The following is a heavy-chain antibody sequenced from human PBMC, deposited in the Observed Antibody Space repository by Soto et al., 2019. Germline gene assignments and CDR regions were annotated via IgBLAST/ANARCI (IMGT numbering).Heavy chain of an antibody. CDR3: ARRGLDTAMVDYYYYGMDV. V-gene: IGHV5-51*01. D-gene: IGHD5-18*01. CDR2: IYPGDSDT. CDR1: GYSFTSYW. Sequence: SLKISCKGSGYSFTSYWIGWVRQMPGKGLEWMGIIYPGDSDTRYSPSFQGQVTISADKSISTAYLQWSSLKASDTAMYYCARRGLDTAMVDYYYYGMDVWGQGTTVTVSS. J-gene: IGHJ6*02.